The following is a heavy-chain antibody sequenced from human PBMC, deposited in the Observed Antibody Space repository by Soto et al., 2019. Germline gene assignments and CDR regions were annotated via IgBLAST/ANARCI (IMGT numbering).Heavy chain of an antibody. D-gene: IGHD5-18*01. CDR2: IYTSGST. CDR3: ARGGIQLSYAFDY. V-gene: IGHV4-4*07. CDR1: GTSVSNYY. Sequence: SETLSLTCSVSGTSVSNYYWSWIRQPTGKGLEHIGRIYTSGSTSYNPSLKSRVTMSMDTSQTQIYLNLTSVTAADTAVYYCARGGIQLSYAFDYWGQGILVTVSS. J-gene: IGHJ4*02.